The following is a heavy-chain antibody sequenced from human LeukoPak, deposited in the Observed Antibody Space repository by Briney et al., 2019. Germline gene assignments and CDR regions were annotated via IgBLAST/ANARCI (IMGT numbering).Heavy chain of an antibody. CDR3: AKVRIVGATRLRGGHPSFDY. CDR1: GFTFSSYG. Sequence: EAGGSLRLSCAASGFTFSSYGMHWVRQAPGKGLEWVAVIWYDGSNKYYADSVKGRFTISRDNSKNTLYLQMNSLRAEDTAVYYCAKVRIVGATRLRGGHPSFDYWGQGTLVTVSS. D-gene: IGHD1-26*01. J-gene: IGHJ4*02. V-gene: IGHV3-33*06. CDR2: IWYDGSNK.